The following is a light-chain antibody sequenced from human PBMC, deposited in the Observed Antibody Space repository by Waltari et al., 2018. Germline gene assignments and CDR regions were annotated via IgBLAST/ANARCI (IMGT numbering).Light chain of an antibody. CDR1: SSDIGGSDY. V-gene: IGLV2-11*01. CDR3: CSFAGSQTVI. J-gene: IGLJ2*01. Sequence: QSALTQPRSVSGSPGQSVTISCTGTSSDIGGSDYVSWYQQPPGKTPKLVIYSVNKLPSGVSDHFSGSKSGNTASLTISGLQAEDEADYFCCSFAGSQTVIFGGGTRLTVL. CDR2: SVN.